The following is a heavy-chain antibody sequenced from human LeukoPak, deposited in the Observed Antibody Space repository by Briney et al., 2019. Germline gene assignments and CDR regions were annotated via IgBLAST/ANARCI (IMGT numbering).Heavy chain of an antibody. CDR3: AGPYYDSSGDQYYFDY. V-gene: IGHV4-4*07. D-gene: IGHD3-22*01. CDR2: IYTSGST. J-gene: IGHJ4*02. CDR1: GGSISSYY. Sequence: SETLSLTCTVSGGSISSYYWSWIRQPAGKGLEWIGRIYTSGSTNYNPSLKSRVTMSVDTSKNQFSLKLSSVTAADTAVYYCAGPYYDSSGDQYYFDYWGQGTLVTVSS.